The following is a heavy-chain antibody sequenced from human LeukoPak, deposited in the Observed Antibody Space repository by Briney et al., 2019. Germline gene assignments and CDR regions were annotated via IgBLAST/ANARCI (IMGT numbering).Heavy chain of an antibody. V-gene: IGHV5-51*01. J-gene: IGHJ4*02. CDR2: IYPGDSDT. CDR3: ARHYSSGLPYDY. CDR1: GYSFTSYW. Sequence: GESLKISCKGSGYSFTSYWIGWVRPMPGKGLECIAIIYPGDSDTRYSSSFQGQVTISDDKSISTAYLQWSSLKASETAMYYCARHYSSGLPYDYWGQGTLVTVSS. D-gene: IGHD6-19*01.